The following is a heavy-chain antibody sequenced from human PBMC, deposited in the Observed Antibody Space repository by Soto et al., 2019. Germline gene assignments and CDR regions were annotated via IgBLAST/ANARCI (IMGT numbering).Heavy chain of an antibody. CDR3: ARDNGLTGATGGMDV. Sequence: SETLSLTCTVSGDSISRGGQFWSWIRQRPGKGLEWIGYIYYSGSTYYNPSLQSRLTISVDTSKNQFSLKLISVTAADTAVYYCARDNGLTGATGGMDVWGQGTTVTVSS. CDR2: IYYSGST. V-gene: IGHV4-31*03. D-gene: IGHD1-7*01. J-gene: IGHJ6*02. CDR1: GDSISRGGQF.